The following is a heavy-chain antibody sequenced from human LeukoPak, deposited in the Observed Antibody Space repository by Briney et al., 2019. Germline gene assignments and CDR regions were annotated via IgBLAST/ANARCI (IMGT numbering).Heavy chain of an antibody. Sequence: GGSLRLSCAASGFTFSNYWMSWVRQAPGKGLEWVANTHGSEKYYVDSVKGRFTISRDNAKDSLYLQMNSLRAEDTAVYYCARETPYGSLTFDYWGQGTLVTVSS. V-gene: IGHV3-7*03. J-gene: IGHJ4*02. CDR2: THGSEK. CDR1: GFTFSNYW. D-gene: IGHD3-10*01. CDR3: ARETPYGSLTFDY.